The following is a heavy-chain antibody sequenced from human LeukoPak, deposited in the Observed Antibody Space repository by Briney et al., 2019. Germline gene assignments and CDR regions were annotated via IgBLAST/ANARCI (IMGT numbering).Heavy chain of an antibody. CDR3: ARNPDSDHFDY. CDR1: GGSIDTHNYF. V-gene: IGHV4-39*01. J-gene: IGHJ4*02. CDR2: VYFSGNS. D-gene: IGHD1-14*01. Sequence: SETLSLTCNVSGGSIDTHNYFWAWIRQPPGKGLEWIGSVYFSGNSNYNQSLRSRVTISIDTSRNQFSLKMTSVTAADTAMYYCARNPDSDHFDYWGQGTLVTVSS.